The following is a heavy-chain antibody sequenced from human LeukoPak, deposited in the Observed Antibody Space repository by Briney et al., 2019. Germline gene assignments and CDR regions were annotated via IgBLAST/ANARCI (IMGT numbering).Heavy chain of an antibody. Sequence: GGSLRLSCAASGFTFSSYSMNWVRQAPGKGLEWVSSISSSSSYIYYADSVKGRFTISRDNAKNSLNLQMNSLRAEDTAVYYCARERIQLWLIEHAFDIWGQGTMVTVSS. J-gene: IGHJ3*02. V-gene: IGHV3-21*01. CDR3: ARERIQLWLIEHAFDI. CDR1: GFTFSSYS. CDR2: ISSSSSYI. D-gene: IGHD5-18*01.